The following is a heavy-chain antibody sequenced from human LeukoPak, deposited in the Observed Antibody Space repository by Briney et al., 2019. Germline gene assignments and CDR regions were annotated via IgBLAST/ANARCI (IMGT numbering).Heavy chain of an antibody. CDR1: GFTVSSNY. J-gene: IGHJ4*02. CDR3: AKDPQNYYDSSTFDY. CDR2: IYIGGST. D-gene: IGHD3-22*01. Sequence: GGSLRLSCAASGFTVSSNYMSWVRQAPGKGLEWVSVIYIGGSTSYADSVKGRFTISRDNSKNTLYLRMNSLRAEDTAVYYCAKDPQNYYDSSTFDYWGQGTLVTVSS. V-gene: IGHV3-66*01.